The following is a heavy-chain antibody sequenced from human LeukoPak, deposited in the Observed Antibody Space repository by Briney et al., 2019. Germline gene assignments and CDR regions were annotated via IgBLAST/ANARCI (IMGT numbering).Heavy chain of an antibody. CDR2: FDPEDGET. CDR3: VPHPQYDWFFDF. CDR1: GYTLTELS. J-gene: IGHJ2*01. D-gene: IGHD3-3*01. V-gene: IGHV1-24*01. Sequence: GASLKVSCKVSGYTLTELSMHWGRQAPGKGREWMGGFDPEDGETIYAQKFQGRVTMTEDTSTDTAYMELSSLRAEDTAVYYCVPHPQYDWFFDFWGRGTLVTVSS.